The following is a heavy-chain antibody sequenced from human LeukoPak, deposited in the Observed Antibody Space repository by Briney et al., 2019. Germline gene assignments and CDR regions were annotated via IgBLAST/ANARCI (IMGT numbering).Heavy chain of an antibody. CDR2: ITSSSSYI. CDR1: GFTFCSDV. CDR3: ARSYSRSLGTFHS. V-gene: IGHV3-21*01. Sequence: GGSLTLSCAASGFTFCSDVVNWVRQAPGKGLEWVSSITSSSSYIYYADSVKGRFTISRDNAKNSLYLQMNSLRAEDTAVYYCARSYSRSLGTFHSWGPGALVTVSS. D-gene: IGHD6-6*01. J-gene: IGHJ4*02.